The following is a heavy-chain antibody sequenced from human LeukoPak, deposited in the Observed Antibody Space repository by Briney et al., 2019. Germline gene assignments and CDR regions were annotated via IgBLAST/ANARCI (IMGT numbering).Heavy chain of an antibody. CDR2: ISWNSAIT. CDR1: GFTFDDYA. Sequence: PGGSLRLSCAASGFTFDDYAMHWVRQAPGKGLEWVSGISWNSAITVYADSVKGRFTISRDNAENSLYLEMNSLRVEDMAFYFCAKDLYSVLRTPHAFDIWGQGTMVTVSS. V-gene: IGHV3-9*03. D-gene: IGHD2-21*01. J-gene: IGHJ3*02. CDR3: AKDLYSVLRTPHAFDI.